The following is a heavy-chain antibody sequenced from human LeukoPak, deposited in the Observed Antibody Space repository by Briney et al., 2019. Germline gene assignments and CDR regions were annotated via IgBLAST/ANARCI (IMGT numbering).Heavy chain of an antibody. Sequence: PGRPLRLSCAAPGFTFSSYGIHWVRQAPGKGLEWVAIIWYDGSNKYYADSVKGRFTISRDNSKNTLYLQMNSLRAEDTAVYYCARDWSTVVGLNYFDYWGQGTLVTVSS. CDR2: IWYDGSNK. CDR1: GFTFSSYG. D-gene: IGHD4-23*01. CDR3: ARDWSTVVGLNYFDY. V-gene: IGHV3-33*01. J-gene: IGHJ4*02.